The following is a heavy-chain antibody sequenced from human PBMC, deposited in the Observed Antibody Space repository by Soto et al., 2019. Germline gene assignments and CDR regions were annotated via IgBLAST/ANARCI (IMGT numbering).Heavy chain of an antibody. V-gene: IGHV1-8*01. Sequence: QVQLVQSGAEVKKPGASVKVSCKASGYTFTSYDINWVRQATGQGLEWMGWMNPNSGNTDYAQKVQGRVTMTRNTSISTAYMELSSVRSEDTSVYYCARSSREYQLSRCGYYYYYMDVWGRGTTVTVSS. CDR2: MNPNSGNT. J-gene: IGHJ6*03. CDR1: GYTFTSYD. D-gene: IGHD2-2*01. CDR3: ARSSREYQLSRCGYYYYYMDV.